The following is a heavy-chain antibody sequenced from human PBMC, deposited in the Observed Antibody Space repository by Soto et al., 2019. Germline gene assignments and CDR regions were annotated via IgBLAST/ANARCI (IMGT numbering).Heavy chain of an antibody. J-gene: IGHJ4*02. Sequence: SETLSLTCTVSGGSISSGGYYWSWIRQHPGKGLEWIGYVYYSGSTKYNPSLKSRVTISVDTSKNQFSLKVSSATAADTAVYYCARHSNRNYGLYYFDYWGLGALVTVSS. CDR3: ARHSNRNYGLYYFDY. CDR2: VYYSGST. CDR1: GGSISSGGYY. D-gene: IGHD4-4*01. V-gene: IGHV4-31*03.